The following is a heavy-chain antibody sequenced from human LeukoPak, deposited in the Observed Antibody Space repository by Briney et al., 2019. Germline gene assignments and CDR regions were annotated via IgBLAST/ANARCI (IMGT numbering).Heavy chain of an antibody. D-gene: IGHD3-10*01. CDR3: TKRSRGYYDY. V-gene: IGHV3-66*02. CDR1: GFTVSTDN. CDR2: VYSGNDGT. J-gene: IGHJ4*02. Sequence: GGSLRLSCAASGFTVSTDNMSWVRQVPGKGLEWVSAVYSGNDGTNYADSVRGRFTISRDDSKNMVYLQMNNLRLEDAAVYYCTKRSRGYYDYWGQGTLVTVSS.